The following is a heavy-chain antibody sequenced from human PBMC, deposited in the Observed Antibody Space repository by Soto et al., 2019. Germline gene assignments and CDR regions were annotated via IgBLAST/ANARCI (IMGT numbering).Heavy chain of an antibody. CDR2: IYYSGST. CDR1: GVSISSGDYY. V-gene: IGHV4-30-4*01. D-gene: IGHD3-3*01. Sequence: SETLSLTCTVSGVSISSGDYYWSWIRQPPGKGLEWIGYIYYSGSTYYNPSLRSRVTISVDTSKNQFSLKLSSVTAADTAVYYCARGPSFWSGYDYGMDVWGQGTTVTVSS. CDR3: ARGPSFWSGYDYGMDV. J-gene: IGHJ6*02.